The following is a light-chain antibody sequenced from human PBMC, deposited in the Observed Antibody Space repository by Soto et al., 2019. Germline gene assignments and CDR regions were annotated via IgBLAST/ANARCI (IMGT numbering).Light chain of an antibody. J-gene: IGKJ1*01. CDR2: DAS. Sequence: EIVLTQSPATLSLSPGERAALSCRASQSLSSYFAWYQQTPGQAPRLLIYDASYRATGIPARFSGSGSGANFTLTISSLEPEDSAIYYCQQSSNWPWTFGQGTKVDIK. V-gene: IGKV3-11*01. CDR3: QQSSNWPWT. CDR1: QSLSSY.